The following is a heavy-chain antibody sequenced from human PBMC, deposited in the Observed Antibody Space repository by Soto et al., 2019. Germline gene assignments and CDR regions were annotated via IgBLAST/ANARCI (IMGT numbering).Heavy chain of an antibody. D-gene: IGHD3-22*01. CDR3: ARQIYDSDTGPNFQYYFDS. CDR1: GYSFKTHW. CDR2: IDPSDSYI. J-gene: IGHJ4*02. Sequence: GESLKISCEGSGYSFKTHWITWVRQMPGKGLEWVGRIDPSDSYISYSPSSRGHVTISVTKSITTVFLQWSSLRASDTAMYYCARQIYDSDTGPNFQYYFDSWGQGTPVTVSS. V-gene: IGHV5-10-1*01.